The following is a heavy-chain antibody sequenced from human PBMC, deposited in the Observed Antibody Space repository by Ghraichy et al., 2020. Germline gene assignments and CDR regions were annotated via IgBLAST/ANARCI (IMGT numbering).Heavy chain of an antibody. CDR3: ARHGDYDLWSGYYGGDFDY. CDR1: GVSITRRSYY. Sequence: SETLSLTCNVSGVSITRRSYYWGWIRQSPGKGLEWIGTVSNIGNTYYTPSLKNRVVISIDASKDQFSLRLSSVTAADTAVYYCARHGDYDLWSGYYGGDFDYWGQGTLVTVSS. CDR2: VSNIGNT. V-gene: IGHV4-39*01. D-gene: IGHD3-3*01. J-gene: IGHJ4*02.